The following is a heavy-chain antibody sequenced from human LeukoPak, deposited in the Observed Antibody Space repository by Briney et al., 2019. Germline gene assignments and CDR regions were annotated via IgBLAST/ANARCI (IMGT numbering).Heavy chain of an antibody. V-gene: IGHV6-1*01. CDR2: TYYRSNWFN. Sequence: SQTLSLTCAISGDSVSSNSAALNWIRQSTSRGLEWLGRTYYRSNWFNDFALSVKGRITINPDTSKNQFSLQLNSVTPEDTAVYYCAKNYGDSNWFDPWGQGTLVTVSS. CDR3: AKNYGDSNWFDP. J-gene: IGHJ5*02. D-gene: IGHD4-17*01. CDR1: GDSVSSNSAA.